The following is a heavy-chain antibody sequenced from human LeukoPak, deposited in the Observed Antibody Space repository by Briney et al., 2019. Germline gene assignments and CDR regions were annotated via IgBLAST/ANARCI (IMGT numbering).Heavy chain of an antibody. V-gene: IGHV3-21*01. CDR3: ARYSSGWYYFDY. Sequence: GGSLRLSSAASGFTFSSYSMNWVRQAPGKGLEWVSSISSSSSYIYYADSVKGRFTISRDNAKNSLYLQMSSLRAEDTAVYYCARYSSGWYYFDYWGQGTLVTVSS. D-gene: IGHD6-19*01. CDR1: GFTFSSYS. J-gene: IGHJ4*02. CDR2: ISSSSSYI.